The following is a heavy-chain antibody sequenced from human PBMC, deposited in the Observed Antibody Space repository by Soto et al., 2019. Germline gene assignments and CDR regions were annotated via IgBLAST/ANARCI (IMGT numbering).Heavy chain of an antibody. CDR3: ARSVGRHCRSTRCYTWRY. Sequence: GESLKISCKGSGYSFTSYWISWVRQMPGKGLEWMGRIDPSDSYTNYSPSFQGHVTISADKSISTAYLQWSSLKASDTAMYYCARSVGRHCRSTRCYTWRYWGPGTLVTVSS. CDR1: GYSFTSYW. D-gene: IGHD2-2*02. J-gene: IGHJ4*02. V-gene: IGHV5-10-1*01. CDR2: IDPSDSYT.